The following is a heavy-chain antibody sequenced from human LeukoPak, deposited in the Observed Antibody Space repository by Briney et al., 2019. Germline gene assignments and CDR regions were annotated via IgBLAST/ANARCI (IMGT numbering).Heavy chain of an antibody. CDR1: GDSVSSNSAA. CDR3: ARDEGYCSGGSCYNWFDP. CDR2: TYYRSKWYN. V-gene: IGHV6-1*01. D-gene: IGHD2-15*01. J-gene: IGHJ5*02. Sequence: SQTLSLTCAISGDSVSSNSAAWNWIRQSPSRGLEWLGRTYYRSKWYNDYAVSVKSRITINPDTSKNQFSLQLNSVTPEDTAVYYCARDEGYCSGGSCYNWFDPWGQGTLVTASS.